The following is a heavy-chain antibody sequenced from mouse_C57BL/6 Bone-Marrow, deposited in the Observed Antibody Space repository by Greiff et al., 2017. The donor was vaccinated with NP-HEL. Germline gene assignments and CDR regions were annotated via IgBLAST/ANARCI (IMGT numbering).Heavy chain of an antibody. CDR2: ISYSGST. CDR1: GYSITSDY. D-gene: IGHD1-1*01. Sequence: EVMLVESGPGLAKPSQTLSLTCSVTGYSITSDYWNWIRKFPGNKLEYMGYISYSGSTYYNPSLKSRISITRDTSKNQYYLQLNSVTTEDTATYYCARGYYYGSSLYYYAMDYWGQGTSVTVSS. J-gene: IGHJ4*01. V-gene: IGHV3-8*01. CDR3: ARGYYYGSSLYYYAMDY.